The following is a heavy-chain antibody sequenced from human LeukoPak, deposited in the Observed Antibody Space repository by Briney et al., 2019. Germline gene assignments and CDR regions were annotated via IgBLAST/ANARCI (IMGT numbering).Heavy chain of an antibody. CDR2: ISGTGGST. CDR1: GLTFSSYA. Sequence: GGSLRLSCTASGLTFSSYAMSWVRQAPGKGLEWVSTISGTGGSTYYADSVKGRLTISRDNSKNTLYLQVNSLRAEDTAVYYCAKSSPQLVLGDFDYWGQGTLVTVSS. CDR3: AKSSPQLVLGDFDY. D-gene: IGHD6-13*01. V-gene: IGHV3-23*01. J-gene: IGHJ4*02.